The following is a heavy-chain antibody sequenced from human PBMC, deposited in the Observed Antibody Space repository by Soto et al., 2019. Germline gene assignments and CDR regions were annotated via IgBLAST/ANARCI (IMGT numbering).Heavy chain of an antibody. D-gene: IGHD5-12*01. J-gene: IGHJ6*04. CDR1: GFTFSDYY. CDR2: ISSSGSTI. Sequence: GGSLRLSCAASGFTFSDYYMSWIRQVPGKGLEWVSYISSSGSTIYYADSVKGRFTISRDNAKNSLYLQMNSLRAEDTAVYYCARASVSRRSGYAPGVDVWGKGTTVTVSS. V-gene: IGHV3-11*01. CDR3: ARASVSRRSGYAPGVDV.